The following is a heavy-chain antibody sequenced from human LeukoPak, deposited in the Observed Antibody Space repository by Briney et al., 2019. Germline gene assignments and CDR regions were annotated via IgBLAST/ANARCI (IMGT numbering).Heavy chain of an antibody. Sequence: SDTLSLTCAVYGGSFSGYYWSWIRQPPGKGLEWIGEINHSGSTNYNPSLKSRVTISVDTSKNQFSLKLSSVTAADTAVYYCARGPRYSSSWYRYFQHWGQGTLVTVSS. V-gene: IGHV4-34*01. CDR2: INHSGST. J-gene: IGHJ1*01. CDR3: ARGPRYSSSWYRYFQH. D-gene: IGHD6-13*01. CDR1: GGSFSGYY.